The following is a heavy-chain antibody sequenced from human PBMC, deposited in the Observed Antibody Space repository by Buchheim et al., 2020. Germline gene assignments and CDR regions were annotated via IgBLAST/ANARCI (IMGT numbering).Heavy chain of an antibody. Sequence: QVQLQESGPGLVKPSQTLSLTCTVSGGSISSGSYYWSWIRQPAGKGLEWIGRIYTSGSTNYNPSLKSRVTISVDTSKNQFSLKLSSVTAADTAVYYCARGSWGQDYDFWSGYYDYFDYWGQGTL. CDR1: GGSISSGSYY. CDR2: IYTSGST. V-gene: IGHV4-61*02. D-gene: IGHD3-3*01. CDR3: ARGSWGQDYDFWSGYYDYFDY. J-gene: IGHJ4*02.